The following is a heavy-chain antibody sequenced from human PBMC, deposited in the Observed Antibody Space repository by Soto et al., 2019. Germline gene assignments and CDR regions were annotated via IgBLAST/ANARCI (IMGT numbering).Heavy chain of an antibody. V-gene: IGHV3-21*04. J-gene: IGHJ4*02. CDR2: ISSTTNYI. D-gene: IGHD5-18*01. Sequence: GGSLRLSCAASGFTFTRYSMNWVRQAPGKGLEWVSSISSTTNYIYYGDSVKGRFTISRDNAKNSLYLQMNSLRAEDTAVYYWAGARYSYGPYYFYYWGQGTLGTVYS. CDR3: AGARYSYGPYYFYY. CDR1: GFTFTRYS.